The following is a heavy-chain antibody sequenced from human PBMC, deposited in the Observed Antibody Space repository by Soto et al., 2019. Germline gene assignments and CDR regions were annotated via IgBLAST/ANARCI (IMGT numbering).Heavy chain of an antibody. CDR2: IYYSGST. J-gene: IGHJ5*02. V-gene: IGHV4-31*03. CDR1: GGSISSGGYY. CDR3: ARVYDILTSAWLDP. Sequence: SETLSLTCTVSGGSISSGGYYWTWIRQHPGKGLEWIGYIYYSGSTYYNPSLKSRVTISVDTSKNQFSLKLSSVTAADTAVYYCARVYDILTSAWLDPWGQGTLVTVSS. D-gene: IGHD3-9*01.